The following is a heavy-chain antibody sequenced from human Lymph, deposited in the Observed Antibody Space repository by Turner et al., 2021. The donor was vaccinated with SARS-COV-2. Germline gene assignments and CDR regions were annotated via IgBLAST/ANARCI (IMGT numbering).Heavy chain of an antibody. Sequence: QVQLVQSGAEVKKPGASVKVSCKVSGYTLTELSITWVRQAPGKGLELMGGFDPEDGETIYAQKFQGRVTMTEDTSTDTAYMELSSLRSEDTAVYYCATLKSNWKILTGRYYFDFWGQGTLVTVSS. D-gene: IGHD1-1*01. CDR2: FDPEDGET. CDR1: GYTLTELS. V-gene: IGHV1-24*01. J-gene: IGHJ4*02. CDR3: ATLKSNWKILTGRYYFDF.